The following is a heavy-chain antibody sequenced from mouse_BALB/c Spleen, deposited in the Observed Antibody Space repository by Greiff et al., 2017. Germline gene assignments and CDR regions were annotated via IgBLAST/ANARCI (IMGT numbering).Heavy chain of an antibody. Sequence: DVKLVESGGGLVKPGGSLKLSCAASGFTFSDYYMYWVRQTPEKRLEWVATISDGGSYTYYPDSVKGRFTISRDNAKNNLYLQMSSLKSEDTAMYYCARGPYFDYWGQGTTLTVSS. CDR3: ARGPYFDY. CDR2: ISDGGSYT. V-gene: IGHV5-4*02. J-gene: IGHJ2*01. CDR1: GFTFSDYY.